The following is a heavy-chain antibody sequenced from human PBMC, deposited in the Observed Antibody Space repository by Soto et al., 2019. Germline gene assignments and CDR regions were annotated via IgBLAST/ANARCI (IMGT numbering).Heavy chain of an antibody. J-gene: IGHJ6*02. D-gene: IGHD6-19*01. CDR1: GGSISSGGYY. CDR2: IYYSGST. V-gene: IGHV4-31*03. CDR3: ARDRIAVAPHEGGTLYYYYYYGMDV. Sequence: TSETLSVTCTVSGGSISSGGYYWSWIRQHPGRGLEWIGYIYYSGSTYYNPSLKSRVTISVDTSNNQFSLKLSSVTAADTAVYYCARDRIAVAPHEGGTLYYYYYYGMDVWGQGTTVTVSS.